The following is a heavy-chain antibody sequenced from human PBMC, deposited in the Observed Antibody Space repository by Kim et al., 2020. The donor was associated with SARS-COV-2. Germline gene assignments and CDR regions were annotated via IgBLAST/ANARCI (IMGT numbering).Heavy chain of an antibody. D-gene: IGHD5-12*01. J-gene: IGHJ6*02. CDR3: ARHVRGRDGYNFYYGMDV. Sequence: KGRFTISRDNAKNSLYLQMNSLRAEDTAVYYCARHVRGRDGYNFYYGMDVWGQGTTVTVCS. V-gene: IGHV3-11*06.